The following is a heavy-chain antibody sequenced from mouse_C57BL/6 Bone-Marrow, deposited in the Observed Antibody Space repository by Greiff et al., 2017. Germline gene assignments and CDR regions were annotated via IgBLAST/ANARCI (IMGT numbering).Heavy chain of an antibody. D-gene: IGHD1-1*01. Sequence: VKLMESGAELARPGASVKLSCKASGYTFTSYGISWVKQRTGQGLEWIGEIYPRSGNTYYNEKFKGKATLTADKSSSTAYMELRSLTSEDSAVYFCRYYGSSFAYWGQGTLVTVSA. J-gene: IGHJ3*01. CDR2: IYPRSGNT. CDR3: RYYGSSFAY. V-gene: IGHV1-81*01. CDR1: GYTFTSYG.